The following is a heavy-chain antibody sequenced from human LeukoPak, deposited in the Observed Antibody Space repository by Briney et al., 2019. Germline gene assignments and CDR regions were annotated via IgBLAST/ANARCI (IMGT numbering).Heavy chain of an antibody. V-gene: IGHV4-61*02. J-gene: IGHJ3*02. CDR3: ARDYGDYEPYAFDI. CDR1: GGSISSGSYY. CDR2: IYTSGST. D-gene: IGHD4-17*01. Sequence: PSETLSLTCTVSGGSISSGSYYWSWIRQPAGKGLEWIGRIYTSGSTNYNPSLKSRVTISVDTSKNQFSLKLSSVTAADTAVYYCARDYGDYEPYAFDIWGQGTMVTVSS.